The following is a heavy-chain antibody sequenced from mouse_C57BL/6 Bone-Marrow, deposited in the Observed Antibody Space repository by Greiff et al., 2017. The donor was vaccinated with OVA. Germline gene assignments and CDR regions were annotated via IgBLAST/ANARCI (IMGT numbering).Heavy chain of an antibody. J-gene: IGHJ4*01. V-gene: IGHV1-77*01. CDR2: IGPGSGST. D-gene: IGHD1-1*01. CDR1: GYTFTDYY. CDR3: APHYYGSSPYYAMDY. Sequence: QVHVKQSGAELVKPGASVKISCKASGYTFTDYYINWVKQRPGQGLEWIGKIGPGSGSTYYNEKFKGKATLTADKSSSTAYMQLSSLTSEDSAVYFGAPHYYGSSPYYAMDYWGQGTSVTVSS.